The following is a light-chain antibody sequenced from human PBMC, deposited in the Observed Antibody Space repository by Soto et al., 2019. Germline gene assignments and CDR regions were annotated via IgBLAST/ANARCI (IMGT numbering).Light chain of an antibody. J-gene: IGKJ2*01. CDR3: QQYNNWPPIT. CDR2: SAS. CDR1: QGVSSN. V-gene: IGKV3-15*01. Sequence: ETVMTQSPATLSVSPGERATLSCRASQGVSSNLAWYQQKPGKAPRLLIYSASTRATGIPARFSGSGSGTEFNLTISSLQAEDFAVYYCQQYNNWPPITFGQGTKLEIK.